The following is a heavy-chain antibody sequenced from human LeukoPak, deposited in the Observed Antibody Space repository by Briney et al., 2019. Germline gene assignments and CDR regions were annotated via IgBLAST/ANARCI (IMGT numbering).Heavy chain of an antibody. D-gene: IGHD3-22*01. CDR3: ARKDSSGYRYPDY. Sequence: GGSLRLSCAASGFTFSSYSMNWVRQAPGKGLEWVSSNSSGSSYIYYADSVKGRFTISRDNAKNSLYLQMNSLRAEDTAVYYCARKDSSGYRYPDYWGQGTLVTVSS. J-gene: IGHJ4*02. CDR2: NSSGSSYI. V-gene: IGHV3-21*01. CDR1: GFTFSSYS.